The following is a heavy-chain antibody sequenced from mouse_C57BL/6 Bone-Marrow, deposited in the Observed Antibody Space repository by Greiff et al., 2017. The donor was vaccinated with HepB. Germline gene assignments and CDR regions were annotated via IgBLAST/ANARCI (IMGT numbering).Heavy chain of an antibody. D-gene: IGHD3-2*02. Sequence: EVQLVESGPELVKPGASVKIPCKASGYTFTDYNMDWVKQSHGKSLEWIGDINPNNGGTIYNQKFKGKATLTVDKSSSTAYMELRSLTSEDTAVYYCARSTSNSSGYPYYFDYWGQGTTLTVSS. CDR3: ARSTSNSSGYPYYFDY. CDR1: GYTFTDYN. CDR2: INPNNGGT. J-gene: IGHJ2*01. V-gene: IGHV1-18*01.